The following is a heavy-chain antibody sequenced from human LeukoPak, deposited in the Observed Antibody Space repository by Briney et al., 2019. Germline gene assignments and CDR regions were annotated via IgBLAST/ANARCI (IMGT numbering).Heavy chain of an antibody. Sequence: SETLSLTCTGSGGSISSYYWSWIRQPPGKGLEWIGYIYYSGSTNYNPSLKSRVTISVDTSKNQFSLKLSSVTAADTAMYYCARGGYSHGYILFNYWGQGTLAIVSS. CDR2: IYYSGST. D-gene: IGHD5-18*01. J-gene: IGHJ4*02. V-gene: IGHV4-59*01. CDR3: ARGGYSHGYILFNY. CDR1: GGSISSYY.